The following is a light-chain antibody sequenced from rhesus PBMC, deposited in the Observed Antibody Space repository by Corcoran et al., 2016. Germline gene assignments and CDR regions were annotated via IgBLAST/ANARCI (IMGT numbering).Light chain of an antibody. V-gene: IGKV1-36*02. CDR1: QGISDY. J-gene: IGKJ2*01. CDR3: LQGYSTPYS. Sequence: DIQMTQSPSSLSASVGDRVTITCRASQGISDYLTWYQQQPGKAPNRLIYAASRLESGVPSRFSGRGSGTDFTLTISSLQPEDFAAYYCLQGYSTPYSFGQGTKVEIK. CDR2: AAS.